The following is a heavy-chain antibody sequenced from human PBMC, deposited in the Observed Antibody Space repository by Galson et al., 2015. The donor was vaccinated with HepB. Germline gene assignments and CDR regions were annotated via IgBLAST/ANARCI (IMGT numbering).Heavy chain of an antibody. J-gene: IGHJ5*02. V-gene: IGHV1-2*05. D-gene: IGHD3-22*01. CDR3: ARDINYYVSSGYWFDP. CDR1: GYTFTGYY. CDR2: HHPNSGGT. Sequence: VQVSCKASGYTFTGYYMHWARQAPGQGLEWMGRHHPNSGGTNYGQKFQGRVTMTRDTSISTAYMELSRLRSDDTDVYYGARDINYYVSSGYWFDPWGQGTLVTVSS.